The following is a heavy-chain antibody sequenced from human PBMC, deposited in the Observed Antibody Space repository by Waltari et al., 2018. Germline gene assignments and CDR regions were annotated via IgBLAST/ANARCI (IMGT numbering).Heavy chain of an antibody. CDR3: AREYSSSPSRFDP. V-gene: IGHV4-39*07. J-gene: IGHJ5*02. CDR2: IYYSVST. D-gene: IGHD6-6*01. Sequence: QLQLQESGPGLVKPSETLSLTCTFSGGSISSSSYYWGWIRQPPGKGLEWIGSIYYSVSTYYNPSLKSRVTISVDTSKNQFSLKLSSVTAADTAVYYCAREYSSSPSRFDPWGQGTLVTVSS. CDR1: GGSISSSSYY.